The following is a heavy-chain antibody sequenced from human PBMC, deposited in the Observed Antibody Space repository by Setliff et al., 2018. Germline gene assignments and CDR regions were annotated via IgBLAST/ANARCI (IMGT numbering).Heavy chain of an antibody. Sequence: GASVKVSCKASGYVFTGYYIHWVRHAPGQGFEWMGSVNPRTGSTAHAARFQGRITMTRDTSATTVYMTLGSLRSDDTAVYFCARDAVSNFDRGDSPAYWGRGTLVTVSS. CDR1: GYVFTGYY. CDR3: ARDAVSNFDRGDSPAY. D-gene: IGHD2-21*01. CDR2: VNPRTGST. J-gene: IGHJ4*02. V-gene: IGHV1-46*01.